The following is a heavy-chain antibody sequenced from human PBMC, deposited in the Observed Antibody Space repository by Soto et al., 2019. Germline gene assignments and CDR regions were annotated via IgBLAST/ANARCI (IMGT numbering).Heavy chain of an antibody. CDR3: TRAAAGPFPYGMDV. CDR2: IRSKAYGGTT. J-gene: IGHJ6*02. V-gene: IGHV3-49*02. Sequence: WVRQAPGKGLEWVGFIRSKAYGGTTEYAASVKGRFTISRDDSKSIAYLQMNSLKTEDTAVYYCTRAAAGPFPYGMDVWGQGTTVTVSS. D-gene: IGHD6-13*01.